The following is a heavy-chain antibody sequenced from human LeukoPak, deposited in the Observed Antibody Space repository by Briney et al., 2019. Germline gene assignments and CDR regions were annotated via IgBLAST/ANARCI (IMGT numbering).Heavy chain of an antibody. V-gene: IGHV3-21*01. CDR2: ISSSSSYI. CDR3: ARDEHDGSGYYYPIYYYYYGMDV. CDR1: RFTFSSYS. J-gene: IGHJ6*02. Sequence: GGSLRLSCATSRFTFSSYSMNWVRQAPGKGLEWVSSISSSSSYIYYADSVKGRFTISRDNAKNSLYLQMNSLRAEDTAVYYCARDEHDGSGYYYPIYYYYYGMDVWGQGTTVTVSS. D-gene: IGHD3-22*01.